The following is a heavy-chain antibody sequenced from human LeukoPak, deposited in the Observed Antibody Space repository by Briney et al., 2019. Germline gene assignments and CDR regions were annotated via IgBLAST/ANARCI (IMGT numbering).Heavy chain of an antibody. Sequence: TGGSLRLSCSASGLTFRSYAMHWVRQAPGKGLEYVSAISKSGGTTYNADSVKGRFTIPRDNSRNTLYLQMSSLRPEDTAVYYCVKGQGGTAWYRNAFDIWGQGTMVTVSS. CDR1: GLTFRSYA. J-gene: IGHJ3*02. CDR3: VKGQGGTAWYRNAFDI. V-gene: IGHV3-64D*06. CDR2: ISKSGGTT. D-gene: IGHD6-19*01.